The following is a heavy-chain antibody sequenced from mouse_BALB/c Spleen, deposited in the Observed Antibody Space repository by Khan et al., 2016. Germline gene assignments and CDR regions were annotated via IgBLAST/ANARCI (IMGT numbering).Heavy chain of an antibody. CDR3: ARRAMVTTGWYFDV. CDR2: INTYTGEP. CDR1: GYTFTNSG. Sequence: QIQLVQSGPELKKPGETVKISCKASGYTFTNSGMNWVKQAPGKGLKWVGWINTYTGEPTYADDFKGRFAFSLETSASTAYLQINNLKTEDIATYFCARRAMVTTGWYFDVWGAGTTVTVSS. D-gene: IGHD2-2*01. J-gene: IGHJ1*01. V-gene: IGHV9-1*02.